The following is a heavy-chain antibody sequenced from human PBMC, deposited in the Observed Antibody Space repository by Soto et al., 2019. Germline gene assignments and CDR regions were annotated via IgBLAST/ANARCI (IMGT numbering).Heavy chain of an antibody. CDR3: ANLWFGELYAFDI. CDR2: INAGNGNT. D-gene: IGHD3-10*01. Sequence: GASVKVSCKASGYTFTSYAMHWVRQAPGQRLEWMGWINAGNGNTKYSQKFQGRVTITRDTSASTAHMELSSLRSEDTAVYYCANLWFGELYAFDIWGQGTMVTVSS. V-gene: IGHV1-3*01. J-gene: IGHJ3*02. CDR1: GYTFTSYA.